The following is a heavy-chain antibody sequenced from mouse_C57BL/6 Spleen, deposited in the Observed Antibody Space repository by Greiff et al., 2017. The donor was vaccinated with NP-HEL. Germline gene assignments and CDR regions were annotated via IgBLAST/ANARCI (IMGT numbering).Heavy chain of an antibody. Sequence: QVQLQQSGAELVKPGASVKLSCKASGYTFTSYWMHWVKQRPVHGLEWIGAIDPETGGTAYNQKFKGKAILTADKSSSTAYMELRSLTSEDSAVYYCTQRGYAMDYWGQGTSVTVSS. J-gene: IGHJ4*01. CDR3: TQRGYAMDY. CDR2: IDPETGGT. CDR1: GYTFTSYW. V-gene: IGHV1-15*01.